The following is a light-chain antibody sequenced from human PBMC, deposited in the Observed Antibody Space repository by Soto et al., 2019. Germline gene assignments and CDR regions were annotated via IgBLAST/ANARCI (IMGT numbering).Light chain of an antibody. J-gene: IGLJ1*01. Sequence: SVLTQPPPTSGTPGQRVTISCSGKSPNIGSNYVYWYQQLPGTAPKLLIYRNNQRPSGVPDRFSGSKSGTSASLAISWLRSEDEADYYCAAWDDSLSVYVFGTGTKVTV. V-gene: IGLV1-47*01. CDR3: AAWDDSLSVYV. CDR2: RNN. CDR1: SPNIGSNY.